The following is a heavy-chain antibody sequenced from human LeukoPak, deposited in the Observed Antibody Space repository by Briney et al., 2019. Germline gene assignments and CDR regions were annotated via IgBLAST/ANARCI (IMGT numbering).Heavy chain of an antibody. J-gene: IGHJ4*02. CDR1: GFSFGDYS. D-gene: IGHD3-22*01. CDR2: IRSEAYGGTT. Sequence: GGSLRLSCTASGFSFGDYSMNWVRQAPGKGLEWVGFIRSEAYGGTTQYAASVKGRFTISRDDSKSIAYLQMNSLKTEDTAVYYCARGNYYDSSGYYYETSGVDYWGQGTLVTVSS. CDR3: ARGNYYDSSGYYYETSGVDY. V-gene: IGHV3-49*04.